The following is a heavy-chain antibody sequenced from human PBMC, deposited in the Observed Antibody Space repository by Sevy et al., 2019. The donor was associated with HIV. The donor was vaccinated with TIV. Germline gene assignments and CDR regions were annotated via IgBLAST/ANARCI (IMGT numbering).Heavy chain of an antibody. J-gene: IGHJ5*02. CDR2: ISYDGSNK. CDR1: GFTFSSYA. Sequence: GGSLRLSCAASGFTFSSYAMHWVRQAPGKGLEWVAVISYDGSNKYYADSVKGRFTISRDNSKNTLFLQMNSLRVEDTAVYYCARGPSGGDYNADHWGQGTLVTVSS. CDR3: ARGPSGGDYNADH. V-gene: IGHV3-30-3*01. D-gene: IGHD3-10*01.